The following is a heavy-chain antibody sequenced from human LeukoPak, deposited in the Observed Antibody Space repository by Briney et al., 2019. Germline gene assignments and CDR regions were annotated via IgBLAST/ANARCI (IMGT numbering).Heavy chain of an antibody. CDR1: GYTFTGYY. J-gene: IGHJ4*02. Sequence: GASVKVSCKASGYTFTGYYMHWVRQAPGQGLEWMGWINPNSGGTNYAQKFQGRVTMTRDTSISTAYMELSRLRSDDTAVYYCARDSKYCSSTSCYGGGGFDYWGQGTLVTVSS. CDR2: INPNSGGT. CDR3: ARDSKYCSSTSCYGGGGFDY. V-gene: IGHV1-2*02. D-gene: IGHD2-2*01.